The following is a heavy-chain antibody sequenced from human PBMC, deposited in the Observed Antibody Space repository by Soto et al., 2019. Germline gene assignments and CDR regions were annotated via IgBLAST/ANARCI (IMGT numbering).Heavy chain of an antibody. CDR2: MNPNSGNT. CDR3: ARAVPAAKLNVDV. D-gene: IGHD2-2*01. J-gene: IGHJ6*04. V-gene: IGHV1-8*01. Sequence: ASVKVSCKASGYTFTSYDINWVRQATGQEPEWMGWMNPNSGNTGYAQKFQGRVTMTRDTSISTAYLELSSLGSEDTAVYYCARAVPAAKLNVDVWGTGTTVTVSS. CDR1: GYTFTSYD.